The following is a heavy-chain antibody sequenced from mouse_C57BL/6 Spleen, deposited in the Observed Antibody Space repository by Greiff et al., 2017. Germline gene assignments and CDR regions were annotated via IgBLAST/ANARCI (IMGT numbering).Heavy chain of an antibody. D-gene: IGHD2-14*01. CDR1: GFTFNTYA. CDR3: VRDRGTEWYFDV. CDR2: IRSKSSNYAT. Sequence: EVQGVESGGGLVQPKGSLKLSCAASGFTFNTYAMHWVRQAPGKGLEWVARIRSKSSNYATYYADSVKDRFTISRDDSQSMLYLQMNNLKTEDTAMYYCVRDRGTEWYFDVWGTGTTVTVSS. J-gene: IGHJ1*03. V-gene: IGHV10-3*01.